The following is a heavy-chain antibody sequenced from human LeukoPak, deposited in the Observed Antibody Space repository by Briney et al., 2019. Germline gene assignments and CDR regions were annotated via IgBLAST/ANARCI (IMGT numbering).Heavy chain of an antibody. Sequence: SETLSLTCAVYGGSFSGYYWSWIRQPPGKGLEWIGEINHSGSTNYNPSLKSRVTISVDTSKNQFSLKLSSVTAADTAVYYCARDDPAYSFWGQGTLVTVSS. V-gene: IGHV4-34*01. D-gene: IGHD3-16*01. CDR1: GGSFSGYY. CDR3: ARDDPAYSF. CDR2: INHSGST. J-gene: IGHJ4*02.